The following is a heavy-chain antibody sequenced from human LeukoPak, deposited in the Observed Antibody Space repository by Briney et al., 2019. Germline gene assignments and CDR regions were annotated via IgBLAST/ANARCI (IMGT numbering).Heavy chain of an antibody. CDR2: ISAYNCNT. CDR1: GYTFTSYG. J-gene: IGHJ4*02. CDR3: AREVVGSYYYFDY. D-gene: IGHD1-26*01. Sequence: ASVKVSFMASGYTFTSYGISWVRQAPAQGLEWMGWISAYNCNTNYAQKLQGRVTMTTDTATRTAYMERRSLRSVDTAVYYCAREVVGSYYYFDYWGQGTLVTVSA. V-gene: IGHV1-18*01.